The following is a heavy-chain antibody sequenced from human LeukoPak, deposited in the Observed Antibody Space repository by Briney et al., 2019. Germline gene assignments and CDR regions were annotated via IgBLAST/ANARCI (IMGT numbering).Heavy chain of an antibody. Sequence: PSETLSLTCAVYGGSFSGYYWSWIRQPPGKGLEWIGEINHSGSTNYNPSLKSRVTISVDTSKNQFPLKLSSVTAADTAVYYCARVGSVQQQLVRRWFDPWGQGTLVTVSS. V-gene: IGHV4-34*01. CDR2: INHSGST. CDR1: GGSFSGYY. J-gene: IGHJ5*02. D-gene: IGHD6-13*01. CDR3: ARVGSVQQQLVRRWFDP.